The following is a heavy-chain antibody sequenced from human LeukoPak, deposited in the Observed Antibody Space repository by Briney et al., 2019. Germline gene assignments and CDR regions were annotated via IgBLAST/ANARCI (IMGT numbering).Heavy chain of an antibody. CDR3: VRPSSSDYLDAFDI. CDR1: GGSISSSSYY. Sequence: SETLSLTCTASGGSISSSSYYWGWIRQPPGKGLEWIGSIYYSGSTYYNPSLKSRVTISVDTSKNHFSLKLGSVTAADTAVYYCVRPSSSDYLDAFDIWGQGTMVTVSS. J-gene: IGHJ3*02. CDR2: IYYSGST. V-gene: IGHV4-39*02. D-gene: IGHD3-22*01.